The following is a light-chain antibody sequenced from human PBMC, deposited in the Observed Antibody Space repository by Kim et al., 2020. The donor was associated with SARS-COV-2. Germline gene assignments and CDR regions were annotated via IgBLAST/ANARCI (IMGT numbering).Light chain of an antibody. Sequence: DIQMTQSPSSLSASVGDGVTISCRSSQTISTYLNWYQQKSGRAPQVLIFGASNLESGVPSRFSGSGSGTNFTLTINSLQPEDFASYYCQQSYLTPYTFGQGTKLEI. J-gene: IGKJ2*01. CDR3: QQSYLTPYT. V-gene: IGKV1-39*01. CDR2: GAS. CDR1: QTISTY.